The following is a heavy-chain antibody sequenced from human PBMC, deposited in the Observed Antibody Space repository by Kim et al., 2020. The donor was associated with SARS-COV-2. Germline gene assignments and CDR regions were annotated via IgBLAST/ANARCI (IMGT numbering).Heavy chain of an antibody. V-gene: IGHV6-1*01. CDR3: ARGAYQLLGGKYYYYGLDV. Sequence: SQTLSLTCAISGDSVSSNSAAWNWIRQSPSRGLEWLGRTYYRSKWYYDYAVSVKSRITINPDTSKNQFSLQLNSVTPEDTAVYYCARGAYQLLGGKYYYYGLDVWGQRATVTVSS. CDR2: TYYRSKWYY. CDR1: GDSVSSNSAA. D-gene: IGHD2-2*01. J-gene: IGHJ6*02.